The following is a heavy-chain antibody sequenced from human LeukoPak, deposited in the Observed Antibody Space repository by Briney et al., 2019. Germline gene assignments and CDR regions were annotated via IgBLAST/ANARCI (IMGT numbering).Heavy chain of an antibody. CDR1: GGSISSGGYS. Sequence: PSQSLSLTCAVSGGSISSGGYSWSWIRQPPWKGLEWIGYIYPSGSTYYNPSLKSRVTISVDRSKNQFSLKVSSVTAADTAVYYCASGSDYEFDYWGQGTLVTVSS. J-gene: IGHJ4*02. CDR3: ASGSDYEFDY. D-gene: IGHD5-12*01. CDR2: IYPSGST. V-gene: IGHV4-30-2*01.